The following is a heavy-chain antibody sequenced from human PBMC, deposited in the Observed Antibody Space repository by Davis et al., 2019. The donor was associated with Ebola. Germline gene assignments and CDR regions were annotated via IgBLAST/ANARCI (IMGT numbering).Heavy chain of an antibody. D-gene: IGHD3-3*01. J-gene: IGHJ6*04. CDR2: ISGSGGNT. CDR3: ARSGLSFGVVKYHYGMDA. V-gene: IGHV3-23*01. CDR1: GFTFNDYS. Sequence: PGGSLRLSCAASGFTFNDYSMSWVRQAPGKGLEWVSAISGSGGNTYYADSVKGRFTISRDNSKKTMYLQMNSLRGEDTAVYYCARSGLSFGVVKYHYGMDAWGKGTTVTVS.